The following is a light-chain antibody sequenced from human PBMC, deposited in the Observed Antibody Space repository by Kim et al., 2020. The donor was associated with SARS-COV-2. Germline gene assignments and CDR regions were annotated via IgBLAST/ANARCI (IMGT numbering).Light chain of an antibody. Sequence: SSVGDRVTITCRASQSISSWLAWYQQKPGKAPKLLIYKASSLESGVPSRFSGSGSGTEFTLTISSLQPDDFATYYCQQYNSYPITFGQGTRLEIK. CDR1: QSISSW. V-gene: IGKV1-5*03. CDR2: KAS. J-gene: IGKJ5*01. CDR3: QQYNSYPIT.